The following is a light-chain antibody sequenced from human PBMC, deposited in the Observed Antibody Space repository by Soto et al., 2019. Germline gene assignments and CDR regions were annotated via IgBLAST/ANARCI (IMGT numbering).Light chain of an antibody. V-gene: IGKV1-5*03. CDR3: QQYNNYPQS. CDR1: QSISIW. J-gene: IGKJ1*01. Sequence: DIQMTQSPTTLSASVGDRVTITCRASQSISIWLAWYQQKPGKAPKILTYETSSLESGVPSRFSGSGSGSEFTLTITSLPPDDFATYYCQQYNNYPQSFGQGTKVEIK. CDR2: ETS.